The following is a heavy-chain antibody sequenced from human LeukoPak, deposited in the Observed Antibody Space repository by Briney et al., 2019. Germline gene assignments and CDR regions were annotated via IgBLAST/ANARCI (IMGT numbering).Heavy chain of an antibody. V-gene: IGHV1-2*02. CDR2: INPNSGGT. D-gene: IGHD3-10*01. CDR1: GYTFTGYY. J-gene: IGHJ5*02. CDR3: ARCIYGSGSLVDP. Sequence: ASVKVSCKASGYTFTGYYMHWVRQAPGQGLEWMGWINPNSGGTNYAQKFQGRVTMTRDTSISTAYMELSRLRSDDTAVYYCARCIYGSGSLVDPWGQGTLVTVSS.